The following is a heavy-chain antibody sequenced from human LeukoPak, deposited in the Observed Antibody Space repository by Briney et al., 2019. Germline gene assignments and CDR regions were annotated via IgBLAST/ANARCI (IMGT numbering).Heavy chain of an antibody. V-gene: IGHV3-30*04. CDR3: ARGPLGPYYYYMDV. Sequence: PGRSLRLSCAASGFTFRSYAMHWVRQAPGKGLEWVAVISYDGSNKYYADSVKGRFSISRDNSKNTLYLQMNSLRAEDTAVYYCARGPLGPYYYYMDVWGEGTTVTVSS. CDR1: GFTFRSYA. J-gene: IGHJ6*03. CDR2: ISYDGSNK. D-gene: IGHD7-27*01.